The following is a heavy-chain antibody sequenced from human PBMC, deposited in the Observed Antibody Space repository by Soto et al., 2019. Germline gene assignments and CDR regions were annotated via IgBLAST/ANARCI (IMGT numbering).Heavy chain of an antibody. Sequence: QLQLQESGPGLVKPSETLSLTCTVSGGSISSSSYYWGWIRQPPGQGLEWIGSIYYSGSTYYNPSLKSRVTISVDTSKNQFSLKLSSVTAADTAVYYCARHGEDIVVVVADHGAFDIWGQGTMVTVSS. D-gene: IGHD2-15*01. CDR3: ARHGEDIVVVVADHGAFDI. CDR1: GGSISSSSYY. V-gene: IGHV4-39*01. CDR2: IYYSGST. J-gene: IGHJ3*02.